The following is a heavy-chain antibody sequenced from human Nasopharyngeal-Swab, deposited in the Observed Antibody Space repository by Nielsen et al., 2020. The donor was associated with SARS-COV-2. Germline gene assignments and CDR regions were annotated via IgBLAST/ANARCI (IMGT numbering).Heavy chain of an antibody. CDR2: ISGSGGAT. D-gene: IGHD3-22*01. J-gene: IGHJ4*02. Sequence: GGSLRLSCAASGFTFSNYAISWVRQAPGKGLEWVSAISGSGGATYYSKSVKGRFTLSRDNSKNTLYLQMNSLRVEDTALYYCAKDRGFDISGFKGIDYWGRGILVTVSS. V-gene: IGHV3-23*01. CDR1: GFTFSNYA. CDR3: AKDRGFDISGFKGIDY.